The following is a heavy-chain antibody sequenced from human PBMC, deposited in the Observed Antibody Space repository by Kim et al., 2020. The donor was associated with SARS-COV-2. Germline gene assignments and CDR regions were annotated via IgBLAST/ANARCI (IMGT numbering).Heavy chain of an antibody. V-gene: IGHV1-46*01. CDR3: ARVPEAYVGYYYYGMDV. CDR1: GYTFTSYY. J-gene: IGHJ6*02. CDR2: INPSGGST. D-gene: IGHD3-16*01. Sequence: ASVKVSCKASGYTFTSYYMHWVRQAPGQGLEWMGIINPSGGSTSYAQKFQGRVTMTRDTSTSTVYMELSSLRSEDTAVYYCARVPEAYVGYYYYGMDVWGQGTTVTVSS.